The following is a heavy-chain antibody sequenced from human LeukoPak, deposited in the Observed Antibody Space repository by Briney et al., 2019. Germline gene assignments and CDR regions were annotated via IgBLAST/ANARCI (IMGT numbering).Heavy chain of an antibody. J-gene: IGHJ5*02. CDR2: IWYDGSTE. CDR3: ANAARFTVILAVIS. D-gene: IGHD3-22*01. CDR1: GFTFNSYG. V-gene: IGHV3-33*06. Sequence: AGGSLRLSCAASGFTFNSYGMRWVRQAPGKGRGWVAVIWYDGSTEYYADSVKGRFTISRDNSNTMLYLQINRLTAEDTAVYYCANAARFTVILAVISWGQGTLVTVSS.